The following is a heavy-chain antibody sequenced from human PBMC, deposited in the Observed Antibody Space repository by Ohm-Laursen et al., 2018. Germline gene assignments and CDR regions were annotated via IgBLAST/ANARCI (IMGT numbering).Heavy chain of an antibody. CDR3: AKDGGGSDYYGMDV. CDR1: GFTFEEYS. V-gene: IGHV3-9*01. J-gene: IGHJ6*02. Sequence: SLRLSCTAFGFTFEEYSMHWVRQAPGKGLEWVAGISWNSDTTGYADSVKGRFTISRDNAKKSVYLQMNSLRPEDTALYYCAKDGGGSDYYGMDVWGQGTTVTVSS. D-gene: IGHD6-25*01. CDR2: ISWNSDTT.